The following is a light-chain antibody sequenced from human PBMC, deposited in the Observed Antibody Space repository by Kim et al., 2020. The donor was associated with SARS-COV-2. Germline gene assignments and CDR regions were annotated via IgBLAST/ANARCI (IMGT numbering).Light chain of an antibody. CDR1: RMGNKY. Sequence: GSPGQTASSTCTGDRMGNKYVSWYQQKPGQSPVLVIHQDTKRPSGIPERLSGSNSGDTATLTISETQAVDEADYYCQAWDNYIVIFGGGTQLTVL. V-gene: IGLV3-1*01. CDR2: QDT. CDR3: QAWDNYIVI. J-gene: IGLJ2*01.